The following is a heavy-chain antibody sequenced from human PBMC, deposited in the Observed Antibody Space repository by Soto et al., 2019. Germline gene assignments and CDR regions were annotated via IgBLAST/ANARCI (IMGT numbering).Heavy chain of an antibody. Sequence: GGSLRLSCAASGFTFSSHAMHWVRQAPGKGLEYVSAISSNGGSTYYANSVKGRFTISRDNSKNTLYLQMGSLRAEDMAVYYCARVRSDFSRYYMDVWGKGTTVTVSS. J-gene: IGHJ6*03. CDR1: GFTFSSHA. D-gene: IGHD3-3*01. CDR2: ISSNGGST. V-gene: IGHV3-64*01. CDR3: ARVRSDFSRYYMDV.